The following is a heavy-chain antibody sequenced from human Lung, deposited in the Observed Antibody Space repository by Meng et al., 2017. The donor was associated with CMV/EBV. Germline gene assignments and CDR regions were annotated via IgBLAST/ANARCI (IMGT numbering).Heavy chain of an antibody. CDR1: AGSSSSGGFY. Sequence: VQLTESGQGLWMPSQTLSLPRTVSAGSSSSGGFYWSWIRHHPGKGLDWIGYIYYSGSTYYNPSLRSRVAISRDPSKNQFSLKLTSVTAADTAVYFCARTNYGDYNWFDPWGQGTLVTVSS. D-gene: IGHD4-17*01. CDR3: ARTNYGDYNWFDP. J-gene: IGHJ5*02. V-gene: IGHV4-31*03. CDR2: IYYSGST.